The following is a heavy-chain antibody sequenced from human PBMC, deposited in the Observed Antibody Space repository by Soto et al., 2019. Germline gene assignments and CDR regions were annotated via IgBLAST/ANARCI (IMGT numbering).Heavy chain of an antibody. J-gene: IGHJ4*02. CDR3: AIERPPVGGVIAAAGLN. Sequence: GASVKVSCKASGVTFSSYAISWVRQAPGQGLEWMGGIIPIFGTANYAQTFQGRVTITADESTSTAYMVLSSLRSEDTAVYYCAIERPPVGGVIAAAGLNWGQGTLVTVSS. CDR2: IIPIFGTA. CDR1: GVTFSSYA. D-gene: IGHD6-13*01. V-gene: IGHV1-69*13.